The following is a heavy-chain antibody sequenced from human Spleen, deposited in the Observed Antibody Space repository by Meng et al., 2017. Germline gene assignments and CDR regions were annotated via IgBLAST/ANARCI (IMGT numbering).Heavy chain of an antibody. CDR1: GFTFGDYS. CDR2: IRSKAYGGTT. CDR3: TRPYGSGSYYYYGTHV. D-gene: IGHD3-10*01. J-gene: IGHJ6*02. V-gene: IGHV3-49*03. Sequence: GGSLRLSCTASGFTFGDYSMSWFRQAPGKGLEWVGFIRSKAYGGTTEYAASVKGRFTISRDDSKSMGYLQMNSLKNEDTAVYYCTRPYGSGSYYYYGTHVWGQGTRVTVSS.